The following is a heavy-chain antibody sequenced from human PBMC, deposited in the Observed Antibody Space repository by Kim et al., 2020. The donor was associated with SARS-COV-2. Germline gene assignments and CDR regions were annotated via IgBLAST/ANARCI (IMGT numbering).Heavy chain of an antibody. CDR3: ARAHCSSTSCSRQYYFDY. D-gene: IGHD2-2*01. CDR2: ISSSSSYT. Sequence: GGSLRLSCAASGFTFSDYYMSWIRQAPGKGLEWVSYISSSSSYTNYADSVKGRFTISRDNAKNSLYLQMNSLRAEDTAVYYCARAHCSSTSCSRQYYFDYWGQGTLVTVSS. V-gene: IGHV3-11*06. J-gene: IGHJ4*02. CDR1: GFTFSDYY.